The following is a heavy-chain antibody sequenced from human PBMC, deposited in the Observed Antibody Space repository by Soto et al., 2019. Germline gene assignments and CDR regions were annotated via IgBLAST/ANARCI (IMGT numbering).Heavy chain of an antibody. V-gene: IGHV3-13*01. D-gene: IGHD2-15*01. CDR3: TRKTPPEGMAV. CDR1: GFTRSAYD. Sequence: GGSLRLSCAASGFTRSAYDIHWVRQATGKGLEWVSGIGSAGDTCYEDSVKGRFTISRENAKNSLYLQMNSLRAGDTAVYYCTRKTPPEGMAVWGQGTTVTVSS. J-gene: IGHJ6*02. CDR2: IGSAGDT.